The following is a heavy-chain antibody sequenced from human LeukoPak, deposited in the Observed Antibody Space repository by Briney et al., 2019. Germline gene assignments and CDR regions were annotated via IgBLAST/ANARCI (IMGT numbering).Heavy chain of an antibody. Sequence: GGSLRLSCAASGFTFDTYGMAWVRQAPGKGLEWVSGIDWHGTSTGYADSVRGRFTLSRDNAKNSLYLQMNSLRAEDTALYYCARGKYCSSFRCYFDYWGQGILVTVSS. CDR1: GFTFDTYG. J-gene: IGHJ4*02. CDR3: ARGKYCSSFRCYFDY. CDR2: IDWHGTST. D-gene: IGHD2-2*01. V-gene: IGHV3-20*04.